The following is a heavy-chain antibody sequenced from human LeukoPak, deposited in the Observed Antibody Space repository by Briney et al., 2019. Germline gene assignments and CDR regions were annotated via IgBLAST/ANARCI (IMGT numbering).Heavy chain of an antibody. Sequence: ASVNVSCKASGYSFTNYDINWVRQAAGQGLEWMGWVNPNSGNAGYSQKFQGRVTLTRNTSLATTYMELTSLTSEDTAVYYCARGLGTYWGKDFLNWFDPWGQGTLVTVSS. D-gene: IGHD7-27*01. J-gene: IGHJ5*02. CDR3: ARGLGTYWGKDFLNWFDP. V-gene: IGHV1-8*02. CDR1: GYSFTNYD. CDR2: VNPNSGNA.